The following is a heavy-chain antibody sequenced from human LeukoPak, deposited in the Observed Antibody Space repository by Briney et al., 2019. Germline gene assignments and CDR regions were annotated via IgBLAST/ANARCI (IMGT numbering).Heavy chain of an antibody. Sequence: ASVKVSCKASGYTFTSYYMHWVRQAPGQGLEWMGIINPSGGSTSYAQKFQGRVTMTRDMSTSTVYMELSSLRSEDTAVYYCAREGDRGYSGYGSAEFDPWGQGTLVTVSS. D-gene: IGHD5-12*01. V-gene: IGHV1-46*01. J-gene: IGHJ5*02. CDR3: AREGDRGYSGYGSAEFDP. CDR2: INPSGGST. CDR1: GYTFTSYY.